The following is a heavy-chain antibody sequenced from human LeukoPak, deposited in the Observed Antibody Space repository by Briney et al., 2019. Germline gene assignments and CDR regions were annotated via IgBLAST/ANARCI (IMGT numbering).Heavy chain of an antibody. J-gene: IGHJ5*02. CDR2: INWNGGST. CDR3: AKDRPNCSGGSCYAP. V-gene: IGHV3-20*04. Sequence: GGSLRLSCAASGFTFDDYGMSWVPQAPGKGLEWVSGINWNGGSTGYADSVKGRFTISRDNSKNTLYLQMNSLRAEDTAVYYCAKDRPNCSGGSCYAPWGQGTLVTVSS. CDR1: GFTFDDYG. D-gene: IGHD2-15*01.